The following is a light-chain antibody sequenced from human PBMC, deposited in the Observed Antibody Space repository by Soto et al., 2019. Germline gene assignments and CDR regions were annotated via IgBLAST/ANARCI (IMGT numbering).Light chain of an antibody. CDR1: SSDVGGYNY. J-gene: IGLJ1*01. CDR2: DVS. V-gene: IGLV2-14*01. Sequence: QSVLTQPASVSGSPGQSITISCTGTSSDVGGYNYVSWYQQHPGKAPKFMIYDVSNRPSGVSTRFSGSKSGNTASLTISGLQAEDEADYYCNSYTTGSTRQIVFGTGTKLTVL. CDR3: NSYTTGSTRQIV.